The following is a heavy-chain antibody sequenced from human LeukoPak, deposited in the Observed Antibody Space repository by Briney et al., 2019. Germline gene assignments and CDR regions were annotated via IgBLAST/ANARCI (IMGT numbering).Heavy chain of an antibody. Sequence: SETLSLTCAVYGGSFSGYYWSWIRQPPGKGLEWIGEINHSGSTNYNPSLKSRVTISVDTSKNQFSLKLSSVTAAGTAVYYCARVSGDWVDYWGQGTLVTVSS. V-gene: IGHV4-34*01. CDR1: GGSFSGYY. D-gene: IGHD3/OR15-3a*01. CDR2: INHSGST. J-gene: IGHJ4*02. CDR3: ARVSGDWVDY.